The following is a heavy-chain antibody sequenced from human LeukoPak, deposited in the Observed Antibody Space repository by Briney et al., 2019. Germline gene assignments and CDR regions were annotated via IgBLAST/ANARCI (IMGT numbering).Heavy chain of an antibody. D-gene: IGHD5-18*01. CDR1: SGSISSYY. CDR3: ARQDTAMVRGIHWYFDL. Sequence: SETLSLTCTVSSGSISSYYWSWIRQPPGKGLEWIGYIYYSGSTYYNPSLKSRVTISVDTSKNQFSLKLSSVTAADTAVYYCARQDTAMVRGIHWYFDLWGRGTLVTVSS. CDR2: IYYSGST. V-gene: IGHV4-59*04. J-gene: IGHJ2*01.